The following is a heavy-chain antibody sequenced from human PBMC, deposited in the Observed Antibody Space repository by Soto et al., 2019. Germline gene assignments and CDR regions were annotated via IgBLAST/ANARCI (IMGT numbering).Heavy chain of an antibody. CDR3: TRKRFGMDV. Sequence: GGSLRLSCAASGFTFSNSWMSWVSQAPGKGLEWVANIKEDGSEKDYVDPVKGRFTITRDNAKNSLYLQMNNLRAEDTAVYFCTRKRFGMDVWGQGTTVTVSS. V-gene: IGHV3-7*03. CDR1: GFTFSNSW. J-gene: IGHJ6*02. CDR2: IKEDGSEK.